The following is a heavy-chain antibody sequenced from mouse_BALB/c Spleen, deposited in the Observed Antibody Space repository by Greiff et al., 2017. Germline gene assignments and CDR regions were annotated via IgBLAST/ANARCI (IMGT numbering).Heavy chain of an antibody. CDR2: ISYSGST. J-gene: IGHJ1*01. CDR3: AREITTVVRRYFDV. V-gene: IGHV3-2*02. Sequence: VQLQESGPGLVKPSQSLSLTCTVTGYSITSDYAWNWIRQFPGNKLEWMGYISYSGSTSYNPSLKSRISITRDTSKNQFFLQLNSVTTEDTATYYCAREITTVVRRYFDVWGAGTTVTVSS. D-gene: IGHD1-1*01. CDR1: GYSITSDYA.